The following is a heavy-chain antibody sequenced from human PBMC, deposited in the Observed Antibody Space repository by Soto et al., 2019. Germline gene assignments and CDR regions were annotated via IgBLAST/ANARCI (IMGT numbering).Heavy chain of an antibody. CDR2: IYPGDPDT. Sequence: GESLKISCKGSAYSVNNYGIGWVRQMPGKGLEWIGMIYPGDPDTTYSPSFEGQVTMSVDKSISTAYLQWSSLKASDSATYYCARQGSNGAYVYFPMDVWGQGTTVTVSS. D-gene: IGHD3-16*01. CDR3: ARQGSNGAYVYFPMDV. V-gene: IGHV5-51*01. CDR1: AYSVNNYG. J-gene: IGHJ6*02.